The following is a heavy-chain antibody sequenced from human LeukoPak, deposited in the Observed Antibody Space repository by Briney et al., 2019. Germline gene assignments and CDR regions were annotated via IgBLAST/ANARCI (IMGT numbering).Heavy chain of an antibody. J-gene: IGHJ4*02. Sequence: GGSLRPSCGASGFTFSSHAMHWVRPAPGKGLEYVSSTNTDGNYIYYVESVRGRFTISRDNSKNTLHLQMVSLRPGDMGVYYCARGGTYSSSSLNSWGQGTLVTVSS. CDR1: GFTFSSHA. CDR3: ARGGTYSSSSLNS. D-gene: IGHD6-6*01. V-gene: IGHV3-64*02. CDR2: TNTDGNYI.